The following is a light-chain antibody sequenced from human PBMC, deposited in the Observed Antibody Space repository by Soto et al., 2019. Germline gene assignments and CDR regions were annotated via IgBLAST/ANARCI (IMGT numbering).Light chain of an antibody. CDR3: AAWDDSLSGLYV. Sequence: QSVLTQPPSASGTPGQRVTISCSGSSSNIGSNYVYWYQQLPGTAPKLLIYSNNQRPSGVPDRFSGSKSGTSASLAISGLRSEDEAEYYCAAWDDSLSGLYVFGTGTKLTVL. J-gene: IGLJ1*01. CDR1: SSNIGSNY. CDR2: SNN. V-gene: IGLV1-47*02.